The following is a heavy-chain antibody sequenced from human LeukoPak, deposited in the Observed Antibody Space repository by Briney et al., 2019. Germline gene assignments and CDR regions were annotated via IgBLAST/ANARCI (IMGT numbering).Heavy chain of an antibody. J-gene: IGHJ3*02. Sequence: PSETLSLTCAVSGYSISSGYYWGWIRQPPGKGLEWIGSIYHSGSTYYNPSLKSRVTISVDTSKNQFSLKLSSVTAADTAVYYCARAMRRRPDAFDIWGQGTMVTVSS. CDR3: ARAMRRRPDAFDI. CDR2: IYHSGST. V-gene: IGHV4-38-2*01. CDR1: GYSISSGYY.